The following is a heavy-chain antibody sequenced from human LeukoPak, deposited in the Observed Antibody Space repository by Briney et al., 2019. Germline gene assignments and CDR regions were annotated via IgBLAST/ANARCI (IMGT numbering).Heavy chain of an antibody. V-gene: IGHV4-34*01. CDR3: AVIGVPAASYFYYYYYMDV. D-gene: IGHD2-2*01. Sequence: PSETLSLTCAVYGGSFSGYYWSWIRQPPGKGLEWIGEINHSGSTNYNPSLKSRVTISVDTSKNQFSLKLSSVTAADTAVYYCAVIGVPAASYFYYYYYMDVWGKGTTVTISS. CDR1: GGSFSGYY. CDR2: INHSGST. J-gene: IGHJ6*03.